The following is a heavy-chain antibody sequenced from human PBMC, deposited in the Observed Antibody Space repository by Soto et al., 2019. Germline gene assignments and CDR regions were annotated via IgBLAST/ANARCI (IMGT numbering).Heavy chain of an antibody. Sequence: GGSLRLSCAASGFTFDDYTMHWVRQTPGKGLEWVCGINWNGGSIGYADSVKGRFTVSRDNAKNSLYLQMNSLSAEDTALYYCARVGGYCFGSLSYFDHWGQGTLVTVSS. D-gene: IGHD5-18*01. CDR3: ARVGGYCFGSLSYFDH. V-gene: IGHV3-20*04. J-gene: IGHJ4*02. CDR1: GFTFDDYT. CDR2: INWNGGSI.